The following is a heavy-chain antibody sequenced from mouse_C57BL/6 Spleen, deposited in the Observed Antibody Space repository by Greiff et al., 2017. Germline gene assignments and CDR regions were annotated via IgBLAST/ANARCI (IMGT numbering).Heavy chain of an antibody. CDR1: GYSFTGYY. CDR3: ARKIRFGGFDY. CDR2: INPSTGGT. J-gene: IGHJ2*01. Sequence: VQLQQSGPELVKPGASVKISCKASGYSFTGYYMNWVKQSPEKSLEWIGEINPSTGGTTYNQKFKAKATLTVDKSSSTAYMQLKSLTSEDSAVYYCARKIRFGGFDYWGQRTTLTVSS. V-gene: IGHV1-42*01.